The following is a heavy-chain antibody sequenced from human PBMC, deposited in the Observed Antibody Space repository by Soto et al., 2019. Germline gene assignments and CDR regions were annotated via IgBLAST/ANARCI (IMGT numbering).Heavy chain of an antibody. CDR2: ISAYNGNT. D-gene: IGHD6-13*01. Sequence: QVQLVQSGAEVKKPGASVKVSCKASGYTFTSYGITWVRQAPGQGLEWMGWISAYNGNTNYAQKLQGRVTMTTYTSTSTAYMELRSLRSDATAVYYCARTDSRPQDFDYWGQGTLVTVSS. J-gene: IGHJ4*02. CDR3: ARTDSRPQDFDY. CDR1: GYTFTSYG. V-gene: IGHV1-18*01.